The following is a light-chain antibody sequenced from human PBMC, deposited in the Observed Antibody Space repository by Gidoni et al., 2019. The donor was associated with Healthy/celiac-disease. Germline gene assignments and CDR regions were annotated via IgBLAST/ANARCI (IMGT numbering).Light chain of an antibody. CDR2: AAS. CDR1: YSISSY. V-gene: IGKV1-39*01. J-gene: IGKJ1*01. Sequence: DIQITQSPSSWSSSVGHRVTITCQASYSISSYLNWYQQKPGRAPKLMIYAASSLHSGVPSGISGSGSGTDFTITISSLQHEDFANYYCQQSYSTRTFGQGTKVEIK. CDR3: QQSYSTRT.